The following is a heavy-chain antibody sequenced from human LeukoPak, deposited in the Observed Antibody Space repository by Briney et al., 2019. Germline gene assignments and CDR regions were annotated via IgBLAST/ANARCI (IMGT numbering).Heavy chain of an antibody. CDR3: AREGYCSSTSCYTDPLAFDI. J-gene: IGHJ3*02. D-gene: IGHD2-2*02. CDR2: IIPIFGTA. V-gene: IGHV1-69*05. Sequence: SVKVSCKASGGTFSSYAISWVRQAPGQGLEWMGGIIPIFGTANYAQKFQGRVTITTDESTSTAYMELSSLRSEDTAVYYRAREGYCSSTSCYTDPLAFDIWGQGTMVTVSS. CDR1: GGTFSSYA.